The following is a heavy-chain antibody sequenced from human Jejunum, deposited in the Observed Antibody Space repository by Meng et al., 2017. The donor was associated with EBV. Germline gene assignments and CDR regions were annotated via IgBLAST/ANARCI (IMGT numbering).Heavy chain of an antibody. CDR1: GGAISTDNW. V-gene: IGHV4-4*02. Sequence: QLTACGPGRVNPSRTLALTCAVSGGAISTDNWWSGLRQPPGKGLEYIGEIHHSGSTKYNPSLKSRVTISVDKSNNHFSLKLSSVTAADTAVYYCARDRGVEDYWGQGTLVTVSS. D-gene: IGHD5-24*01. CDR2: IHHSGST. J-gene: IGHJ4*02. CDR3: ARDRGVEDY.